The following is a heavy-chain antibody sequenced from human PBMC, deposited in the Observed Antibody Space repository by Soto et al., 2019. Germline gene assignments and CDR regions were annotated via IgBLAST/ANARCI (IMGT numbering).Heavy chain of an antibody. CDR1: GFTFRSNS. CDR2: ISSSSSTI. Sequence: EVQVVESGGGLVQPGGSLRLSCAASGFTFRSNSMNWVRQAPGKGLEWISYISSSSSTIYADSVKGRFTISRDNAKNSLYLHMNSLRDADTAVYYCARVIWSGHLTSDLWGQGTLVTVSS. J-gene: IGHJ5*02. CDR3: ARVIWSGHLTSDL. V-gene: IGHV3-48*02. D-gene: IGHD3-3*01.